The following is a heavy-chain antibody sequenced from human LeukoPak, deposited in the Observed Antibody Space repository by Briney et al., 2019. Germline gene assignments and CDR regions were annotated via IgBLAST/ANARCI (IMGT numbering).Heavy chain of an antibody. V-gene: IGHV4-39*07. J-gene: IGHJ4*02. D-gene: IGHD6-19*01. CDR2: IYYSGST. Sequence: PSETLSLTCTVSGGSISNSGYYWGWIRQPPGKGLEWIGSIYYSGSTYYNPSLKSRVTISVDTSKNQFSLKLSSVTAADTAVYYCARDGGWEWGQGTLVTVSS. CDR3: ARDGGWE. CDR1: GGSISNSGYY.